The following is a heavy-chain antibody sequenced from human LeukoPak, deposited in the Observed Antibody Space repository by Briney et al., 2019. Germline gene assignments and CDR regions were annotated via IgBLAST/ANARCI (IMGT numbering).Heavy chain of an antibody. J-gene: IGHJ4*02. CDR3: ARLDIVVVPAASASSYYFDY. D-gene: IGHD2-2*03. CDR2: IKQDGSEK. V-gene: IGHV3-7*01. Sequence: GGPLRLSCAASGFTFSSYWMSWVRQAPGKGLEWVANIKQDGSEKYYVDSVKGRFTISRDNAKNSLYLQMNSLRAEDTAVYYCARLDIVVVPAASASSYYFDYWGQGTLVTVSS. CDR1: GFTFSSYW.